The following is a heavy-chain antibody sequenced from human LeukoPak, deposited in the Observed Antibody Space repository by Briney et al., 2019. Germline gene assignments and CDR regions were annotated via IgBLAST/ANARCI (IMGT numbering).Heavy chain of an antibody. CDR2: INPNSGGT. CDR3: ARGIYSGYDFEPSPPDPYFDY. CDR1: GYTFTGYY. J-gene: IGHJ4*02. Sequence: ASVKVSCKASGYTFTGYYMHWVRQAPGQGLEWMGWINPNSGGTNYAQKFQGRVTMTRDTSISTAYMELSRLRSDDTAVYYCARGIYSGYDFEPSPPDPYFDYWGQGTLVTVSS. V-gene: IGHV1-2*02. D-gene: IGHD5-12*01.